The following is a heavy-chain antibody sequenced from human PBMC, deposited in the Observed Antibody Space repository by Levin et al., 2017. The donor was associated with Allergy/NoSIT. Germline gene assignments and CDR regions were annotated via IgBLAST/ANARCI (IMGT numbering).Heavy chain of an antibody. J-gene: IGHJ4*02. CDR3: TTGILTGDSGGFDY. V-gene: IGHV3-33*01. CDR2: IWYDGSNK. CDR1: GFSFSRYG. D-gene: IGHD3-9*01. Sequence: GGSLRLSCEASGFSFSRYGMHWVRQAPGKGLEWVAIIWYDGSNKNYADSVKGRFTISRDNSKNTLYLQMNILRAEDTAVYYCTTGILTGDSGGFDYWGQGTLVTVSS.